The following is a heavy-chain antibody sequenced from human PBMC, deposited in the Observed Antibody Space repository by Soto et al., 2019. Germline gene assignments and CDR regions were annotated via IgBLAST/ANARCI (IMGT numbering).Heavy chain of an antibody. CDR3: ARDQNPCYGMDV. J-gene: IGHJ6*02. Sequence: EVQLVESGGGLVKPGGSLRLSCAASGFTFSSYSMNWVRQAPGKGLEWVSSISSSSSYIYYADSVKGRFTISRDNAKNSLYLQMNSLRAEDTAVYYCARDQNPCYGMDVWGQGTTVTVSS. CDR1: GFTFSSYS. V-gene: IGHV3-21*01. CDR2: ISSSSSYI.